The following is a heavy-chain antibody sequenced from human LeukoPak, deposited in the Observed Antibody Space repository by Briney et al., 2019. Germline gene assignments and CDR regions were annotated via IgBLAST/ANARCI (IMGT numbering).Heavy chain of an antibody. CDR1: GFTFSSYW. J-gene: IGHJ6*02. CDR2: INSDGSVT. D-gene: IGHD4-11*01. V-gene: IGHV3-74*01. CDR3: ARGNYRTTYYYGMVV. Sequence: GGSLRLSCAASGFTFSSYWMHWVRQAPGKGLVWVSRINSDGSVTSYADSVKGRFTISRDNAKNTLYLQMNSLRGEDTALYYCARGNYRTTYYYGMVVWGQGTTVSVSS.